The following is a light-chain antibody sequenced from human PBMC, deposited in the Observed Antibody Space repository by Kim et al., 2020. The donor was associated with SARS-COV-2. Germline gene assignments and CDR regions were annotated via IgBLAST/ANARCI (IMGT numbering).Light chain of an antibody. CDR2: DNN. V-gene: IGLV1-51*01. CDR3: GTWDTSLSAGV. Sequence: QSVLTQPPSVSAAPGQRVTISCSGSSSNIGKNYVSWYQQLPGTAPKLLIYDNNKRPSGIPDRFSGSKSDSSAALGITGLQTGDEADYYCGTWDTSLSAGVFGGGTQLTVL. CDR1: SSNIGKNY. J-gene: IGLJ3*02.